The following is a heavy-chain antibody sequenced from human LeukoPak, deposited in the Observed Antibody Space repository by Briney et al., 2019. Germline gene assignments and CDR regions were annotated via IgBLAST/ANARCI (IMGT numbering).Heavy chain of an antibody. CDR3: ARDSPFDS. CDR1: GFTFATYA. J-gene: IGHJ4*02. CDR2: IRSKASGGTT. Sequence: GGSLRLSCTTSGFTFATYAVSWVRQAPGKGLEWVGFIRSKASGGTTEYAASVKGRFTISRDDSKSIAYLQMNSLKTGDTAVYYCARDSPFDSWGQGTLVTVSS. V-gene: IGHV3-49*04.